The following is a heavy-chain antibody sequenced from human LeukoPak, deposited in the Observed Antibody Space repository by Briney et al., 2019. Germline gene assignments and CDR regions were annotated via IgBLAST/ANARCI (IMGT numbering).Heavy chain of an antibody. CDR2: ISYDGSNK. CDR3: ARENDFWSGYTKTIDY. Sequence: GGSLRLSCAASGFTFSSYAMHRVRQAPGKGLEWVAVISYDGSNKYYADSVKGRFTISRDNSKNTLYLQMNSLRAEDTAVYYCARENDFWSGYTKTIDYWGQGTLVTVSS. D-gene: IGHD3-3*01. J-gene: IGHJ4*02. CDR1: GFTFSSYA. V-gene: IGHV3-30-3*01.